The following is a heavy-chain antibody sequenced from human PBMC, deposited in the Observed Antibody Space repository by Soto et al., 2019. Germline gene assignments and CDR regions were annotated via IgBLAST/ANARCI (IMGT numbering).Heavy chain of an antibody. D-gene: IGHD4-4*01. V-gene: IGHV1-69*13. J-gene: IGHJ4*02. CDR3: ASSPTTVTIHSNPNFDY. CDR1: GGTFSSYA. CDR2: IIPIFGTA. Sequence: SVKVSCKASGGTFSSYAISWVRQAPGQGLEWMGGIIPIFGTANYAQKFQGRVTITADESTSTAYMELSSLRSEDTAVFYCASSPTTVTIHSNPNFDYWGQGTLVTAPQ.